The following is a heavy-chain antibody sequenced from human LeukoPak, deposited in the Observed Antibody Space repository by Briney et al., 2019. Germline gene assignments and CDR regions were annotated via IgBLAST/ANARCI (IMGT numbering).Heavy chain of an antibody. CDR3: AKDRSYYDSSGYYAFDY. D-gene: IGHD3-22*01. V-gene: IGHV3-30*18. Sequence: GGSLRLSCAASGFTFSSYGMHWVRQAPGKGLEWVAVISYDGSNKYYADSVKGRFTISRDNSKNTLYLQMNSLRAEDTAVYYCAKDRSYYDSSGYYAFDYWGQGTLVTVSS. CDR1: GFTFSSYG. CDR2: ISYDGSNK. J-gene: IGHJ4*02.